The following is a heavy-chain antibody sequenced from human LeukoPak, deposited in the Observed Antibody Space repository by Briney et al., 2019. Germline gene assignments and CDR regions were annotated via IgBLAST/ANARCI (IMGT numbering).Heavy chain of an antibody. J-gene: IGHJ2*01. CDR3: ARIGYCTNGVCSTFYWYFDL. D-gene: IGHD2-8*01. CDR1: GYSFTSYW. Sequence: GESLQISCKGSGYSFTSYWIGWVRQMPGKGLEWMGIIYPSDSDTRYSPSFQGQVTISADKSISTAYLQWSSLKASDTAMYYCARIGYCTNGVCSTFYWYFDLWGRGTLVTVSS. CDR2: IYPSDSDT. V-gene: IGHV5-51*01.